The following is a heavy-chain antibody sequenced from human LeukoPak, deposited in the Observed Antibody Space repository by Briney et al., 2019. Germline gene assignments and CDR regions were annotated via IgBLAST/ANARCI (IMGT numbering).Heavy chain of an antibody. CDR2: VSGGGSST. Sequence: GGSLRLSCVASGFTFSNYAMNWVRQAPGKGLEWVSGVSGGGSSTYYPDSVKGRFTISRDNSKNMLYLQMNSLRAEDTAVYYCAKDLYTSRYACCFDYWGQGTLVTVSS. J-gene: IGHJ4*02. CDR3: AKDLYTSRYACCFDY. V-gene: IGHV3-23*01. D-gene: IGHD6-13*01. CDR1: GFTFSNYA.